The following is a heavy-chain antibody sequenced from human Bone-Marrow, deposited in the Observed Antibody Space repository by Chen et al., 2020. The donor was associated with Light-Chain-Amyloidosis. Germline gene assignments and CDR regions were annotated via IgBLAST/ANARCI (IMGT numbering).Heavy chain of an antibody. V-gene: IGHV3-23*04. Sequence: EVQLVESGGGLLQRGGSLRLSCAAYGFAFSSYDMSWVGQDPGKGLEWVSTISGSGGSRYVGDSVKVRLTISRDNYKNALFLQMNSLRAEDTAVYYCAKDISYDDILPGYPADAFDIWGQGTMVTVSS. CDR2: ISGSGGSR. CDR3: AKDISYDDILPGYPADAFDI. D-gene: IGHD3-9*01. J-gene: IGHJ3*02. CDR1: GFAFSSYD.